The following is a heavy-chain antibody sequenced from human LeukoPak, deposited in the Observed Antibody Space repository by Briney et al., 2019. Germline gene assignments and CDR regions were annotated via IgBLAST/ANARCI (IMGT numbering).Heavy chain of an antibody. CDR1: GGSISSSGYY. J-gene: IGHJ6*02. Sequence: SETLSLTCTVSGGSISSSGYYWGWIRQPPGKGLEWIGSVDYTGITSHSPSLKSRVTISVDTSKNQFSLKVSSVSAADTGVYSCVSHPYSSYYSHMEVWGRGTTVTVS. V-gene: IGHV4-39*01. CDR2: VDYTGIT. D-gene: IGHD5-18*01. CDR3: VSHPYSSYYSHMEV.